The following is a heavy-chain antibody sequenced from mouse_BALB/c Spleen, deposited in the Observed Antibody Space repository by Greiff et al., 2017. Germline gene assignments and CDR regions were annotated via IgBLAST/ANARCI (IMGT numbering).Heavy chain of an antibody. V-gene: IGHV2-5-1*01. D-gene: IGHD2-1*01. Sequence: VKLVESGPSLVQPSQSLSITCTVSGFSLTSYGVHWVRQSPGKGLEWLGVIWRGGSTDYNAAFMSRLSITKDNSKSQVFFKMNSLQANDTAIYYCANLNYRFAYWGQGTLVTVSA. CDR3: ANLNYRFAY. J-gene: IGHJ3*01. CDR1: GFSLTSYG. CDR2: IWRGGST.